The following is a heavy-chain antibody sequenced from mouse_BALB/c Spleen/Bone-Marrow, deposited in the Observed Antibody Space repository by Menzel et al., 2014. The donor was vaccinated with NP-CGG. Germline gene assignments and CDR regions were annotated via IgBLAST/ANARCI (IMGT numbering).Heavy chain of an antibody. J-gene: IGHJ4*01. CDR1: GYTFTDYA. CDR3: ARSYYGNYYAMDY. CDR2: ISTYSGNT. V-gene: IGHV1-67*01. Sequence: QVQPKESGPELVRPGVSVKISCKGSGYTFTDYAMHWVKQSHAKSLEWIGVISTYSGNTNYNQKFKGKATMTVDKSSSTAYMELARLTSEDSAIYYCARSYYGNYYAMDYWGQGTSVTVSS. D-gene: IGHD1-1*01.